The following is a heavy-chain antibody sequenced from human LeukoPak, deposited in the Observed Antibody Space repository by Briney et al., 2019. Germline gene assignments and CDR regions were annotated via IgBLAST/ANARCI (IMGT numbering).Heavy chain of an antibody. V-gene: IGHV5-51*01. Sequence: GASLQISCKGSGYSFTTYWIGWVRQLPGRGLEWMGIIYPGDSDTRYSPSFQGQVTISADKSISTAYLQWSSLKAADTAMYYCARLRVNSYCSSTTCYLRNAFDMWGQGTMVTVSS. CDR2: IYPGDSDT. J-gene: IGHJ3*02. D-gene: IGHD2-2*01. CDR1: GYSFTTYW. CDR3: ARLRVNSYCSSTTCYLRNAFDM.